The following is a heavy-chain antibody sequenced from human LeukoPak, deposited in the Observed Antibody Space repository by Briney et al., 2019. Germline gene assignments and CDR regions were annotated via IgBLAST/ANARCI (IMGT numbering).Heavy chain of an antibody. CDR2: IYHSGRN. CDR1: GGSISSSNW. Sequence: SEALSLTCAVSGGSISSSNWWSWVRQPPGKGLEGIGEIYHSGRNNYTQSHKSRVTISVDKSKNQLSLKLSSVPAADTAVYYCARDNYDNSGYYFDYWGQGTLVTVSS. D-gene: IGHD3-22*01. V-gene: IGHV4-4*02. J-gene: IGHJ4*02. CDR3: ARDNYDNSGYYFDY.